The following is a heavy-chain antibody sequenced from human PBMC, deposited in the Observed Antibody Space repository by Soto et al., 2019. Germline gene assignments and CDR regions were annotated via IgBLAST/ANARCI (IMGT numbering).Heavy chain of an antibody. J-gene: IGHJ6*02. Sequence: ASVKVSCKASGYTFTSYAMHWVRQAPGQRLEWMGWFNAGNGDTKYSQKFQGRVTITRDTSASTAYMELSSLRSEDTAVYYCARGLIRDLLGTDVWGQGTTVTVSS. CDR2: FNAGNGDT. CDR3: ARGLIRDLLGTDV. D-gene: IGHD3-3*02. CDR1: GYTFTSYA. V-gene: IGHV1-3*01.